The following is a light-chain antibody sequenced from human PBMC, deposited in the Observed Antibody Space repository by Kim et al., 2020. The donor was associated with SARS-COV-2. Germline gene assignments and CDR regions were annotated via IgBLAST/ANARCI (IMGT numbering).Light chain of an antibody. J-gene: IGLJ3*02. Sequence: QLVLTQSPSASASLGASVRLTCTLSSGHSTYAVAWHQQQPEKGPRYLLKINSDGSHSKGDGIPDRFSGSSSGAERYLTISGLQSEDEADYYCQTWGTGVQVFGGGTQLTVL. CDR3: QTWGTGVQV. CDR1: SGHSTYA. CDR2: INSDGSH. V-gene: IGLV4-69*01.